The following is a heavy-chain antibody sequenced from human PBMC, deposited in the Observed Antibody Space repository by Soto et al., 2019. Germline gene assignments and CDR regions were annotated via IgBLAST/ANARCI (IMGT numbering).Heavy chain of an antibody. D-gene: IGHD1-26*01. V-gene: IGHV1-2*02. Sequence: QVQLVQSGAEVKKPGASVKVSCKASGYSFTAHYIHWVRQAPEQGPEWMGEIGPESGATRYAQKFQGRVTMTMDTSITTVYMELNNLRPDDTAIYYCGRGRSGQIVVFYWGQGTPVTVSS. CDR1: GYSFTAHY. CDR3: GRGRSGQIVVFY. J-gene: IGHJ4*02. CDR2: IGPESGAT.